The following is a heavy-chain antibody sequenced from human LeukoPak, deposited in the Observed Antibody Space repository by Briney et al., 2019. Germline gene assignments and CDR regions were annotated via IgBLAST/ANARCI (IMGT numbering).Heavy chain of an antibody. V-gene: IGHV3-21*01. Sequence: GGSLRLSCAASGFTFSSYSMNWVRQAPGKGLEWVSSISSSSSYIYYADSVKGRFTISRDNAKNSLYLQMNSLRAEDTAAYYCARESDSSGYNDYWGQGTLVTVSS. J-gene: IGHJ4*02. CDR2: ISSSSSYI. D-gene: IGHD3-22*01. CDR1: GFTFSSYS. CDR3: ARESDSSGYNDY.